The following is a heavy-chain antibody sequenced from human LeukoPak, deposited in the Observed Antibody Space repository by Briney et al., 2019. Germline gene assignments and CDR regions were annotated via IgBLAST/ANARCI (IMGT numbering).Heavy chain of an antibody. D-gene: IGHD6-13*01. CDR2: ISSSSSYI. J-gene: IGHJ6*03. CDR3: ARDKPGIAAAGMDV. Sequence: PGGSLGLSCAASGFTFSSYSMNWVRQAPGKGLEWVSSISSSSSYIYYADSVKGRFTISRDNAKNSLYLQMNSLRAEDTAVYYCARDKPGIAAAGMDVWGKGTTVTVSS. CDR1: GFTFSSYS. V-gene: IGHV3-21*01.